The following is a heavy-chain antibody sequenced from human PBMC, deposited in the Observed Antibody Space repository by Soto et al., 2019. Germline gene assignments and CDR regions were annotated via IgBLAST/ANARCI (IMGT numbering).Heavy chain of an antibody. Sequence: QVQLVQSGAEVKKPGSSVKVSCKASGGTFSSYAISWVRQAPGQGLEWMGGITPLFGRANYAQKFQGRVTITAAASTSTAYMELSSLRSEDTAVYYCAQTLGLAAAGPGRFDLWGRGTLVTVSS. CDR3: AQTLGLAAAGPGRFDL. CDR2: ITPLFGRA. J-gene: IGHJ2*01. CDR1: GGTFSSYA. D-gene: IGHD6-25*01. V-gene: IGHV1-69*12.